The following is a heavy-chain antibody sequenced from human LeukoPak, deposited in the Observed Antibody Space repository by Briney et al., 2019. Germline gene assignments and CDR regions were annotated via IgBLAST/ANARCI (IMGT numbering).Heavy chain of an antibody. V-gene: IGHV3-21*01. CDR2: ISSSSYI. CDR1: GFTFSSYS. D-gene: IGHD3-9*01. CDR3: ARDPLRYFDWSPGDYFDY. Sequence: GGSLRLSCAASGFTFSSYSMNWVRQAPGKGLEWVSSISSSSYIYYADPVKGRFTISRDNAKNSLYLQMNSLRAEDTAVYYCARDPLRYFDWSPGDYFDYWGQGTLVTVSS. J-gene: IGHJ4*02.